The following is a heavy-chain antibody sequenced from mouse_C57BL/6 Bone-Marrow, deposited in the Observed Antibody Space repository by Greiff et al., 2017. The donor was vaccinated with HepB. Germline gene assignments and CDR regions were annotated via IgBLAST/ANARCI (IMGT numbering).Heavy chain of an antibody. J-gene: IGHJ2*01. CDR1: GYTFTSYG. Sequence: QVQLKESGAELARPGASVKLSCKASGYTFTSYGISWVKQRTGQGLEWIGEIYPRSGNTYYNEKFKGKATLTADKSSSTAYMELRSLTSEDSAVYFCANYYGSSYVGYYFDYWGQGTTLTVSS. D-gene: IGHD1-1*01. CDR3: ANYYGSSYVGYYFDY. V-gene: IGHV1-81*01. CDR2: IYPRSGNT.